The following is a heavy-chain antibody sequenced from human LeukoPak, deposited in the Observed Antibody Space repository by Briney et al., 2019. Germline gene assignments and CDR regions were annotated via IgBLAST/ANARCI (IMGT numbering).Heavy chain of an antibody. J-gene: IGHJ6*02. V-gene: IGHV4-39*02. CDR1: GGSISSSSYY. CDR3: ARDPDGERQGYYGMDV. Sequence: SETLSLTCTVSGGSISSSSYYWGWIRQPPGKGLEWIGRIYYSGSTYYNPSLKIRVTISVDTSKTLSSLKLSSVTAAGTAVYYCARDPDGERQGYYGMDVWGQGTTVTVSS. CDR2: IYYSGST. D-gene: IGHD4-17*01.